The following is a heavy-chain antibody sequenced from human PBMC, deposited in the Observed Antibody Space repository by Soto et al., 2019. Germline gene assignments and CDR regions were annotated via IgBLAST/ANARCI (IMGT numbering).Heavy chain of an antibody. J-gene: IGHJ4*02. CDR3: ARMNYYDTSGYPFDY. V-gene: IGHV4-59*01. CDR2: ISYSGST. CDR1: GGSISSYY. D-gene: IGHD3-22*01. Sequence: SETLSLTCTVSGGSISSYYWSWIRQPPGRGLEWIGYISYSGSTNYNPSLKSRVTMSADTSKNQFSLKLNSVTAADTAVYYCARMNYYDTSGYPFDYWGQGMMVTVSS.